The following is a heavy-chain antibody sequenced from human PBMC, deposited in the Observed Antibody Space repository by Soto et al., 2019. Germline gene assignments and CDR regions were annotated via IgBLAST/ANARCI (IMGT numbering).Heavy chain of an antibody. J-gene: IGHJ6*02. V-gene: IGHV1-69*01. CDR2: TIPIFGTA. D-gene: IGHD2-15*01. CDR3: ASSPRTRYYYYYGMDV. Sequence: QVQLVQSGAEVKKPGSSVKVSCKASGGTFSSYAISWVRQAPGQGLEWMGGTIPIFGTANYAQKFQGRVTITADESTSTANMELSSLRSEDTAVYYCASSPRTRYYYYYGMDVWGQGTTVTVSS. CDR1: GGTFSSYA.